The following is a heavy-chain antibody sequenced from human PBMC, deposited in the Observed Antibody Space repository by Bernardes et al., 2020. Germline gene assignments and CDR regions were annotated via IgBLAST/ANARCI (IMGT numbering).Heavy chain of an antibody. Sequence: SETLSLTCAVYGGSFSGYYWSWIRQPPGKGLEWIGEINHSGSTNYNPSLKSRVTISVDTSKNQFSLKLSSVTAADTAVYYCARGNGSSGWYLYYYYGMDVWGQGTTVTVSS. CDR2: INHSGST. V-gene: IGHV4-34*01. CDR1: GGSFSGYY. J-gene: IGHJ6*02. CDR3: ARGNGSSGWYLYYYYGMDV. D-gene: IGHD6-19*01.